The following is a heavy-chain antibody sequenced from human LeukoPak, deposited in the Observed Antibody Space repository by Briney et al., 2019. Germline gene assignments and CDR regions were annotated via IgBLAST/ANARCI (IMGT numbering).Heavy chain of an antibody. D-gene: IGHD1-26*01. Sequence: ASVKVSCKASGYTFTGYYMHWVRQAPGQGLEWMGWINPNSGGTNYAQKFQGRVTMTRDTSTSTAYMELSRLRSDDTAVYYCARAVRTVGATRRIDYWGQGTLVTVSS. J-gene: IGHJ4*02. CDR1: GYTFTGYY. V-gene: IGHV1-2*02. CDR2: INPNSGGT. CDR3: ARAVRTVGATRRIDY.